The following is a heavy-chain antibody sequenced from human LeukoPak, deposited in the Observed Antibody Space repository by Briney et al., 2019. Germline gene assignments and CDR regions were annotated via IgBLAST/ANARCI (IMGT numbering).Heavy chain of an antibody. D-gene: IGHD4/OR15-4a*01. J-gene: IGHJ4*02. CDR2: IDQSGSS. CDR1: GGSFRCYY. V-gene: IGHV4-34*01. Sequence: SETLSLTCAVYGGSFRCYYWSWIRQSPGKGLEWIGEIDQSGSSDYNPSLKSRVTISVDTSKNQFSLKLTSVTAADTAVYYCARGSFRGATDYWGQGTLVTVSS. CDR3: ARGSFRGATDY.